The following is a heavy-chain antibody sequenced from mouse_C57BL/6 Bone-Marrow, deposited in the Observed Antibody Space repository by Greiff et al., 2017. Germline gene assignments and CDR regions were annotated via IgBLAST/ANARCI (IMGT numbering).Heavy chain of an antibody. CDR3: ARPIENIGYDMDY. D-gene: IGHD2-12*01. CDR1: GYTFTSYW. V-gene: IGHV1-64*01. CDR2: IHPNSGST. Sequence: VQLQQPGAELVKPGASVKLSCKASGYTFTSYWMHWVKQRPGQGLEWIGMIHPNSGSTNYNEKFKSKATLTVDKSSSTAYMQLSSLTSEDSAVYYCARPIENIGYDMDYWGQGTSVTVSS. J-gene: IGHJ4*01.